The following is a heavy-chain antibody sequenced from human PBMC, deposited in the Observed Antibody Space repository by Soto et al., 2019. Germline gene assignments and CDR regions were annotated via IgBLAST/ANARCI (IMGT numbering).Heavy chain of an antibody. CDR3: GSVRPSGYVLS. CDR2: VYFSGNT. J-gene: IGHJ5*02. CDR1: GGSLSSYC. Sequence: KTSETLSLTCTVSGGSLSSYCWTWIRQSPGKGLEWIGYVYFSGNTNYNPSLKSRVTISIDTSKNQFSLRLASVTAADTAFYYCGSVRPSGYVLSWGQGTLVTVSS. V-gene: IGHV4-59*01. D-gene: IGHD6-25*01.